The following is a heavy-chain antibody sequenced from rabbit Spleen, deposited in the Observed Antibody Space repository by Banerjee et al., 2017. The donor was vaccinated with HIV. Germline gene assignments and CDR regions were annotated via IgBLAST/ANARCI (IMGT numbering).Heavy chain of an antibody. CDR3: ARDTSSSFSSYGMDL. CDR2: IDAGSSGFT. Sequence: QSSEESGGDLVKPGASLTLTCTASGVSFSYSSYMCWVRQAPGKGLEWVACIDAGSSGFTYFANWAKGRFTVSKTSSTTVTLQMTRLTAADTATYFCARDTSSSFSSYGMDLWGPGPLVTVS. V-gene: IGHV1S40*01. J-gene: IGHJ6*01. D-gene: IGHD1-1*01. CDR1: GVSFSYSSY.